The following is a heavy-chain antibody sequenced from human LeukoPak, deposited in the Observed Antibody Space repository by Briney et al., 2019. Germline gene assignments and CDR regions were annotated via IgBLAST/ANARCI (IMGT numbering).Heavy chain of an antibody. CDR1: GFTFSSYA. V-gene: IGHV3-23*01. CDR2: ISGSGGST. CDR3: AKDADIVVVVAATHPRGNY. D-gene: IGHD2-15*01. Sequence: GGSLRLSCAASGFTFSSYAMSWVRQAPGKGLEWVSAISGSGGSTYYADSVKGRFTISRDNSKNTLYLQMNSLRAEDTAVYYCAKDADIVVVVAATHPRGNYWGQGTLVTVSP. J-gene: IGHJ4*02.